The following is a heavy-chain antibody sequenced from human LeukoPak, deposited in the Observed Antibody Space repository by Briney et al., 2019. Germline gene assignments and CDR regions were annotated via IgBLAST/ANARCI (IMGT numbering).Heavy chain of an antibody. CDR3: AKDAYGSGSYYYYYMDV. V-gene: IGHV3-33*06. J-gene: IGHJ6*03. Sequence: GGSLRLSCAASGFTFSSYGMHWVRQAPGKGLEWVAVICYDGSNKYYADSVKGRFTISRDNSKNTLYLQMNSLRAEDTAVYYCAKDAYGSGSYYYYYMDVWGKGTTVTVSS. CDR1: GFTFSSYG. D-gene: IGHD3-10*01. CDR2: ICYDGSNK.